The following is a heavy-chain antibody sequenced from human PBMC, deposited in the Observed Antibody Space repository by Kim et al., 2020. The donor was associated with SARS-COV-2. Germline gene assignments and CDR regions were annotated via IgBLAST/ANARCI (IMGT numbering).Heavy chain of an antibody. CDR2: IYDRGST. CDR3: ARREDLSKWGFSLSSPGAFDI. J-gene: IGHJ3*02. V-gene: IGHV4-31*03. Sequence: SETLSLTCTVSGASISSGGYYWNWIRQHPGKGLEWIGYIYDRGSTHSTPSLKSRVTISVDTSKNQFSLKLSSVTVADTAIYYCARREDLSKWGFSLSSPGAFDIWGQGTMVTVSS. D-gene: IGHD7-27*01. CDR1: GASISSGGYY.